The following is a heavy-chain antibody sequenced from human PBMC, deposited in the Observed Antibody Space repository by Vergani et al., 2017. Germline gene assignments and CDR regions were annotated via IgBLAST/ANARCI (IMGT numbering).Heavy chain of an antibody. Sequence: QVQLQQWGGGLLKPSETLSLTCVVNGGSFTSYHWTWIRQSPGEGREWVGDIDHTGRPDYNPSLKIRLTMSVNKSRNQFSLTLNSVTATDTAIYFCARVNTETNGHLYYYYYMDVWGQGTAVTVS. V-gene: IGHV4-34*01. CDR3: ARVNTETNGHLYYYYYMDV. D-gene: IGHD4-11*01. CDR1: GGSFTSYH. CDR2: IDHTGRP. J-gene: IGHJ6*03.